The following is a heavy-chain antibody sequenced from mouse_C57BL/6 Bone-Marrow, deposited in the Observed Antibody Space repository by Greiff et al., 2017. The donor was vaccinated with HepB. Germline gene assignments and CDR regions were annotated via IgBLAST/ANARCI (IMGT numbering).Heavy chain of an antibody. D-gene: IGHD1-1*02. CDR3: ARAPYGAMDY. V-gene: IGHV5-4*01. CDR1: GFTFSSYA. J-gene: IGHJ4*01. Sequence: DVQLQESGGGLVKPGGSLKLSCAASGFTFSSYAMSWVRQTPEKRLEWVATISDGGSYTYYPDNVKGRFTISRDNAKNNLYLQMSHLKSEDTAMYYCARAPYGAMDYWGQGTSVTVSS. CDR2: ISDGGSYT.